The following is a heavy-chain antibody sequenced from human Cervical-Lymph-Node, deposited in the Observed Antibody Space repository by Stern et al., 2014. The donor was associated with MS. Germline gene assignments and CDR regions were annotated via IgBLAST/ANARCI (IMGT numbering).Heavy chain of an antibody. V-gene: IGHV3-11*01. CDR3: VREGDSGWKNFDF. CDR1: GFSFRDSY. CDR2: IRFSGSNI. Sequence: MQLVESGGGLVKPRGSLRLSCAASGFSFRDSYMGWVRQAPGKGLEWVSYIRFSGSNIYYADSVKGRFTISRDNAKNSLYLQMESLRVEDTALYYCVREGDSGWKNFDFWGQGTLVTVAS. D-gene: IGHD6-19*01. J-gene: IGHJ4*02.